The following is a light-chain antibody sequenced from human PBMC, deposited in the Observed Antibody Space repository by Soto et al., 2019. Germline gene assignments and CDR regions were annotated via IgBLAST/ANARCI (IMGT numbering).Light chain of an antibody. Sequence: EIVLTQSPGTLSLSPGERATLSCRTSQSVSSSYLAWYQQKPGQAPRLLIYAASSRATGIPDRFSGSGSGTDFTLTISRREPEDFAVYYCQQYGTSPFTFGPGTKVDIK. CDR3: QQYGTSPFT. CDR1: QSVSSSY. J-gene: IGKJ3*01. V-gene: IGKV3-20*01. CDR2: AAS.